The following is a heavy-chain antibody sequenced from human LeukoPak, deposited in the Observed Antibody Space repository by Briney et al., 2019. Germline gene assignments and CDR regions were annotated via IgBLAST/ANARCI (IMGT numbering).Heavy chain of an antibody. D-gene: IGHD5-18*01. CDR3: ARVGGPRSIQLWSPEHYFDY. V-gene: IGHV3-53*01. CDR1: GFTFSSYG. J-gene: IGHJ4*02. Sequence: GGTLRLSCAASGFTFSSYGMSWVRQAPGKGLEWVSVIYSGGSTYYADSVKGRFTISRDNSKNTLYLQMNSLRAEDTAVYYCARVGGPRSIQLWSPEHYFDYWGQGTLVTVSS. CDR2: IYSGGST.